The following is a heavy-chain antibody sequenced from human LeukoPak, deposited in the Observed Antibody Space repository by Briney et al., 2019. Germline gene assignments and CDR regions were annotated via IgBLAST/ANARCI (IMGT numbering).Heavy chain of an antibody. CDR2: ISAYNGNT. Sequence: ASVKVSCKASGYTFINYGISWVRQAPGQGLEWMGWISAYNGNTNYAQKLQGRATLTTDTSTSTAYMELRSLRSEDTAVYYCFAIVVVTAIHRGQVGMDVWGQGTTVTVSS. V-gene: IGHV1-18*01. J-gene: IGHJ6*02. D-gene: IGHD2-21*02. CDR1: GYTFINYG. CDR3: FAIVVVTAIHRGQVGMDV.